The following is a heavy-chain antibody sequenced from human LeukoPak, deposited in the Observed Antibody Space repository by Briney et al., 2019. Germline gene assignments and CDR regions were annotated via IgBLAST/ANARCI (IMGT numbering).Heavy chain of an antibody. D-gene: IGHD6-13*01. CDR2: IIPIFGTA. J-gene: IGHJ6*03. V-gene: IGHV1-69*05. CDR3: ARGIADEDKSLKDPMDRYYYYYMDV. Sequence: ASVKVSCKASGGTFSSYAISWVRQAPGQGLEWMGGIIPIFGTANYAQKFQGRVTITTDESTSTAYMELSSLRSEDTAVYYCARGIADEDKSLKDPMDRYYYYYMDVWGKGTTVTVSS. CDR1: GGTFSSYA.